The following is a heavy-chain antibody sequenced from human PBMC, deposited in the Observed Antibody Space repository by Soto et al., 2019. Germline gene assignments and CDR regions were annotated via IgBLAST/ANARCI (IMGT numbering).Heavy chain of an antibody. CDR1: GRSVSSGCYY. CDR2: IYHIGSP. Sequence: PSETLSLTCTVSGRSVSSGCYYWTWIRPHPGKDLEWIGYIYHIGSPSYNPSLKIPLSMSLATSKTQLSLNLTSVTAAATAIFYCGRGRTLDSCGYWLDSWGQGTMVTVSS. J-gene: IGHJ5*01. CDR3: GRGRTLDSCGYWLDS. V-gene: IGHV4-31*01. D-gene: IGHD5-12*01.